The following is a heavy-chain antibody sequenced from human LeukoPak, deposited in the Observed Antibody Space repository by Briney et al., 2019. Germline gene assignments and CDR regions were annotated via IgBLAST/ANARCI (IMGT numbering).Heavy chain of an antibody. CDR1: ADSISGYY. CDR2: INHSGNT. J-gene: IGHJ4*02. D-gene: IGHD3-22*01. V-gene: IGHV4-34*01. Sequence: SETLSLTCTVSADSISGYYWNWIRQSPGKGLEWIVEINHSGNTNYNPSLKSRVTISVDTSKNQFSLKLSSVTAADTAVYYCARGGRLFLPYWGQGTLVTVSS. CDR3: ARGGRLFLPY.